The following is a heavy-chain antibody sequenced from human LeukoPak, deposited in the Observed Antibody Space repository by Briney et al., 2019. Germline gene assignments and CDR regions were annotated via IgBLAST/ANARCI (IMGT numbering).Heavy chain of an antibody. J-gene: IGHJ4*02. CDR2: MYTSGST. Sequence: SETLSLTCAVYGGSFSGYYWSWIRQPAGKGLEWIGRMYTSGSTNYNPSLKSRVTISVDTSRNQFSLKLSSVTAADTAVYYCARSGYDFQVDYWGQGTLVTVSS. V-gene: IGHV4-59*10. CDR1: GGSFSGYY. CDR3: ARSGYDFQVDY. D-gene: IGHD5-12*01.